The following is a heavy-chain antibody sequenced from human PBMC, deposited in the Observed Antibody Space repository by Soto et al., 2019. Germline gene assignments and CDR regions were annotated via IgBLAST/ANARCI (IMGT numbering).Heavy chain of an antibody. D-gene: IGHD2-15*01. Sequence: PGGSLRLSCAASGFTLSSYGMHWVRQAPGKGLEWVADIWYDGSNKYYADNVKGRFTISRDNSKNTLYLQMNSLRAEDTAVYYCARKGHCSGGSCYQYYYYGMDVWGQGTTVTDSS. CDR3: ARKGHCSGGSCYQYYYYGMDV. CDR2: IWYDGSNK. V-gene: IGHV3-33*01. J-gene: IGHJ6*02. CDR1: GFTLSSYG.